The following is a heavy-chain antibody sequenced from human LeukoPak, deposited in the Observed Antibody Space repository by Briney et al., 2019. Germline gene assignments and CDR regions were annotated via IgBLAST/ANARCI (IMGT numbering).Heavy chain of an antibody. Sequence: ASVTVSCKVYGYTLTELSMHWVRQAPGKGLEWMGGFDPEDGETIYAQKFQGRVTMTEDKSTDTAYMELSSLRSEDTAVYYCATDPYGDYAFDYWGQGTLVTVSS. CDR1: GYTLTELS. D-gene: IGHD4-17*01. V-gene: IGHV1-24*01. CDR2: FDPEDGET. CDR3: ATDPYGDYAFDY. J-gene: IGHJ4*02.